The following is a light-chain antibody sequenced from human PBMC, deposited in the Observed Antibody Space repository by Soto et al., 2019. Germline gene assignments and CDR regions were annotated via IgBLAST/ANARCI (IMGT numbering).Light chain of an antibody. CDR2: GDI. J-gene: IGLJ3*02. V-gene: IGLV1-44*01. CDR1: SSNIGAHS. Sequence: QSVLIQPPSASGTPGQRVTISCSGSSSNIGAHSVNWYQLLPGTAPKLLIYGDIQRPSGIPVRFSASKSGTSASLAISRLQTEDEADYFCAAWDDSLNGVVFGAGTKLTVL. CDR3: AAWDDSLNGVV.